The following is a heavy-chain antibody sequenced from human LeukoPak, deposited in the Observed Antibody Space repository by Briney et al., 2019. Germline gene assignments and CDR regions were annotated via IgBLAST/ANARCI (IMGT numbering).Heavy chain of an antibody. V-gene: IGHV3-21*06. CDR3: VRDFALGYCNTATCRYPFET. Sequence: PGGSLTLSYPPSGFNFRGYNLNWARQAPGKGLEWVSSMSTRSTYIYYADSIKGRFTISRDDARSLLYLQMDSLRAEDTAVYYCVRDFALGYCNTATCRYPFETWGQGTLVTVSS. CDR2: MSTRSTYI. CDR1: GFNFRGYN. D-gene: IGHD3-16*01. J-gene: IGHJ5*02.